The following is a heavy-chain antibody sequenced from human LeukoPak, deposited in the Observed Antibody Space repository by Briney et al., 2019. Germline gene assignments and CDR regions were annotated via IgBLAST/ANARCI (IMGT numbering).Heavy chain of an antibody. V-gene: IGHV4-30-4*01. CDR1: GGSISSGDYY. D-gene: IGHD3-10*01. Sequence: SETLSLTCTVSGGSISSGDYYWSWIRQPPGKGLEWIGYIYYSGSTYYNPSLKSRVTISVDRSKNQFSLKLSSVTAADTAVYYCATGPGGYGSGSPEAFDIWGQGTMVTVSS. CDR3: ATGPGGYGSGSPEAFDI. CDR2: IYYSGST. J-gene: IGHJ3*02.